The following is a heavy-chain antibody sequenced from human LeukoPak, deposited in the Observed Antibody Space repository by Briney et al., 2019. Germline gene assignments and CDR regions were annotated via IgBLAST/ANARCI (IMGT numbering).Heavy chain of an antibody. Sequence: GGSLRLSCAASGFTFRSYAMNWVRQAPGKGLEWVSAISSSGSNTYYADSVKGRFTISRDNSKNTLYLQMRSLRAEDTAVYYCAREGTFDSSGYNDALDIWGQGTMVTVSA. V-gene: IGHV3-23*01. CDR3: AREGTFDSSGYNDALDI. D-gene: IGHD3-22*01. CDR1: GFTFRSYA. J-gene: IGHJ3*02. CDR2: ISSSGSNT.